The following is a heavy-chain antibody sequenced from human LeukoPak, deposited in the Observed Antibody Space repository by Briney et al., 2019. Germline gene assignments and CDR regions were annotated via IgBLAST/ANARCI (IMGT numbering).Heavy chain of an antibody. V-gene: IGHV3-66*01. D-gene: IGHD1-26*01. Sequence: GGSLRLSCAASGFIVTNNYMSWVRQTPGKGLEWVSSIYGGDTTDYTVSVKGRFTISRDNARNTLYLEMNSLRAEDTAVYYCARVGIGRYSFDSWGQGTLVTVSS. CDR3: ARVGIGRYSFDS. CDR2: IYGGDTT. CDR1: GFIVTNNY. J-gene: IGHJ4*02.